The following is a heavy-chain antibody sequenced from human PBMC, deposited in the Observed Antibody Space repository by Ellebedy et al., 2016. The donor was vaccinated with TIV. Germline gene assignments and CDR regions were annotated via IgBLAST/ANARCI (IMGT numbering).Heavy chain of an antibody. D-gene: IGHD4-17*01. Sequence: PGGSLRLSCKGFGYSFSTHWIGWVRQMPGKGLEWMGIIYPGDSKTRYSPSFQGQVTISADKSISTAYLQWSSLRSSDTAMYYCARRTTVATGWTIWGQGTMVTVSS. CDR3: ARRTTVATGWTI. V-gene: IGHV5-51*01. CDR1: GYSFSTHW. CDR2: IYPGDSKT. J-gene: IGHJ3*02.